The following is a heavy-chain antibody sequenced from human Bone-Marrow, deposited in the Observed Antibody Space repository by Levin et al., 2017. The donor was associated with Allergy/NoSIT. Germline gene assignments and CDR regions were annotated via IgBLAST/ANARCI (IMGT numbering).Heavy chain of an antibody. CDR1: GFTFSSYA. D-gene: IGHD2-15*01. CDR3: AKGLLRNNCSGGSCPTPKPQNWFDP. V-gene: IGHV3-23*01. Sequence: GGSLRLSCAASGFTFSSYAMSWVRQAPGKGLEWVSAISGSGGSTYYADSVKGRFTISRDNSKNTLYLQMNSLRAEDTAVYYCAKGLLRNNCSGGSCPTPKPQNWFDPWGQGTLVTVSS. J-gene: IGHJ5*02. CDR2: ISGSGGST.